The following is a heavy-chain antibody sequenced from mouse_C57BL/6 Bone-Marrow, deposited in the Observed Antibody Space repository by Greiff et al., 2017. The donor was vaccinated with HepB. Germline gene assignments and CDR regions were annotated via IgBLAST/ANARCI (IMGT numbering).Heavy chain of an antibody. Sequence: VQLQQSGPVLVKPGASVKMSCKASGYTFTDYYMNWVKQSHGKSLEWIGVINPYNGGTSYNQKFKGKATLTVDKSSSTAYMELNSLTSEDSAVYYCARILQLLFDYWGQGTTLTVSS. D-gene: IGHD4-1*02. CDR1: GYTFTDYY. CDR3: ARILQLLFDY. CDR2: INPYNGGT. J-gene: IGHJ2*01. V-gene: IGHV1-19*01.